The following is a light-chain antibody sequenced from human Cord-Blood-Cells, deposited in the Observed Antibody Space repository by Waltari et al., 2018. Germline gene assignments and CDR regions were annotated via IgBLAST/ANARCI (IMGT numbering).Light chain of an antibody. J-gene: IGKJ4*01. CDR3: QQRSNWLT. CDR2: DAS. CDR1: QRVGSY. Sequence: IVLTHSPATLTMSPGERATLSCSAIQRVGSYLAWYQQKPGQAPRLLIYDASNRATGIPARFSGSGSGTDFTLTISSLEPEDFAVYYCQQRSNWLTFGGGTKVEIK. V-gene: IGKV3-11*01.